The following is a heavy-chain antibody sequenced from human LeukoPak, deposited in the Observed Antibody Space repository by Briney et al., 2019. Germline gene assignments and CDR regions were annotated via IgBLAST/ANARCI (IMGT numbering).Heavy chain of an antibody. CDR3: ARDVSYDSSAHDAFDI. CDR1: GGSISSGDYY. J-gene: IGHJ3*02. CDR2: IYYSGST. Sequence: SETLSLTCTVSGGSISSGDYYWSWIRQPPGKGLEWIGYIYYSGSTYYNPSLKSRVTISVDTSKNQFSLKLSSVTAADTAVYYCARDVSYDSSAHDAFDIWGQGTVVTVSS. D-gene: IGHD3-22*01. V-gene: IGHV4-30-4*01.